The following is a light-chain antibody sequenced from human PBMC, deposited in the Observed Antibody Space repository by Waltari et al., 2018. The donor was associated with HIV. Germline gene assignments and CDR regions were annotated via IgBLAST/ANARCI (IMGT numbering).Light chain of an antibody. J-gene: IGLJ2*01. CDR1: GSNIGTRP. V-gene: IGLV1-44*01. CDR3: ASWDDSLNGVI. Sequence: QSVLTQPPSASGTPGQRVTISCSGSGSNIGTRPVNWYQQLAGSAPKLLIYRSDLRPSGVPDRFSGSKSATSASLAISGLQSEYEATDYCASWDDSLNGVIFGGGTELTVL. CDR2: RSD.